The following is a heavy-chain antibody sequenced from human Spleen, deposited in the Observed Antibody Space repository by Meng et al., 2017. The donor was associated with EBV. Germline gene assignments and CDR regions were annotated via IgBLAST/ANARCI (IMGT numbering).Heavy chain of an antibody. CDR3: ARGHYDGY. CDR2: IITLSGTP. D-gene: IGHD3-16*01. CDR1: GGPSGTYS. V-gene: IGHV1-69*01. J-gene: IGHJ4*02. Sequence: QEYLVLSGAEVKTPGSAVKVSCQAFGGPSGTYSIAWVRQAPGRGLEGMGGIITLSGTPTYAQKFQGRLTITADPSTRTTYMELRGLTSDDTAIYYCARGHYDGYWGQGTLVTVSS.